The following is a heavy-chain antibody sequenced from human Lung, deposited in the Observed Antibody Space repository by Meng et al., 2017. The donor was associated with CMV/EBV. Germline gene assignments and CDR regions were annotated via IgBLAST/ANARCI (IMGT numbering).Heavy chain of an antibody. CDR3: ARGYYESRRGIDY. D-gene: IGHD3-22*01. V-gene: IGHV3-20*01. J-gene: IGHJ4*02. Sequence: GGSLRLXXAASGFTFDDYDMSWVRQAPGKGLEWVSGINWNGGSTGYADSVKGRFTVSRDNAKNSLYLQMNSLRAEDTALYHCARGYYESRRGIDYWGQGPLVTVSS. CDR2: INWNGGST. CDR1: GFTFDDYD.